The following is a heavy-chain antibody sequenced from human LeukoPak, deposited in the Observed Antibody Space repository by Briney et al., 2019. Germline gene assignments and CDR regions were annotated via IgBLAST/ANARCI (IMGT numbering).Heavy chain of an antibody. V-gene: IGHV3-7*01. D-gene: IGHD6-13*01. CDR1: GFTFSDYW. CDR3: ARDGTAAGLYFDL. J-gene: IGHJ4*01. CDR2: INQNGAEK. Sequence: PGGSLRLSCVISGFTFSDYWMNWVRQAPGKGLEWVGSINQNGAEKTYVDSVKGRFTISRDNPRNSLYLQMNSLRADDTAIYYCARDGTAAGLYFDLWGQGTLVTVSS.